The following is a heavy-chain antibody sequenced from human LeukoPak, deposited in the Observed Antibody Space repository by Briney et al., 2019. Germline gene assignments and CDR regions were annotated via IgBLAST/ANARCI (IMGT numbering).Heavy chain of an antibody. D-gene: IGHD1-1*01. CDR3: ARTPNWYFDY. J-gene: IGHJ4*02. Sequence: GGSLRLSCAASGFTVSSNYMSWVRQAPGKGLEWVSVIYSGGSTYYADSVKGRFTISRDNSKDTLYLQMNSLRAEDTAVYYCARTPNWYFDYWGQGTLVTVSS. V-gene: IGHV3-66*01. CDR1: GFTVSSNY. CDR2: IYSGGST.